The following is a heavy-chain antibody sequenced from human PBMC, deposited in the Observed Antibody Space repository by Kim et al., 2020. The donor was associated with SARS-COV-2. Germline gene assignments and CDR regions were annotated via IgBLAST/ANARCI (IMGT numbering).Heavy chain of an antibody. V-gene: IGHV4-34*01. CDR3: ARGRLDDYVWGSYRYPFD. J-gene: IGHJ4*01. CDR1: GGSFSGYY. CDR2: INHSGST. Sequence: SETLSLTCAVYGGSFSGYYWSWIRQPPGKGLEWIGEINHSGSTNYNPSLKSRVTISVDTSKNQFSLKLSSVTAADTAVYYCARGRLDDYVWGSYRYPFD. D-gene: IGHD3-16*02.